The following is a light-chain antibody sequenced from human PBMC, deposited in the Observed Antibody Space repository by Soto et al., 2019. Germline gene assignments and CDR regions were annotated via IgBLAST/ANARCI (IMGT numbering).Light chain of an antibody. V-gene: IGKV3-20*01. CDR2: GAS. CDR3: QHFGSSPPKYT. CDR1: QTVSSSH. J-gene: IGKJ2*01. Sequence: EVVLTQSPGTLSLSPGERATLSCRASQTVSSSHLAWYQQKPGQAPRLLIYGASDRATDIPDRFSGSGSGTDFTLTISRLVPVDFAVYYCQHFGSSPPKYTFGQGTKLEIK.